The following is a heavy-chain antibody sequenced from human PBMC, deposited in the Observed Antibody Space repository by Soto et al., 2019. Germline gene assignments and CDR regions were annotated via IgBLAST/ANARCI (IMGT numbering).Heavy chain of an antibody. V-gene: IGHV3-30*18. CDR2: ISYDGSNK. CDR1: GFTFSSYG. CDR3: AKGYRNVVPAPIGTDV. Sequence: GGSLRLSCASSGFTFSSYGMHWVRQAPGKGLEWVAVISYDGSNKYYADSVKGRFTISRDNSKNTLYLQMNSLRAEDTAVYYCAKGYRNVVPAPIGTDVWGQGTTVTVSS. D-gene: IGHD2-2*01. J-gene: IGHJ6*02.